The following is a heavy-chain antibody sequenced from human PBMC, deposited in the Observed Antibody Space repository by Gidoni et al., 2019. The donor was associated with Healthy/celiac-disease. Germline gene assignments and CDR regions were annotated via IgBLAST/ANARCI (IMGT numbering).Heavy chain of an antibody. CDR1: GYSCTSYW. CDR2: IDPGDSDT. Sequence: EVQLVQSGAEVKKPGESLKISCKGSGYSCTSYWIGWVRQMPGKGLEWMGIIDPGDSDTRYSPSFQGQVTISADKSISTAYLQWSSLKASDTAMYYCATHYGDYGGEVGAFDIWGQGTMVTVSS. D-gene: IGHD4-17*01. V-gene: IGHV5-51*01. CDR3: ATHYGDYGGEVGAFDI. J-gene: IGHJ3*02.